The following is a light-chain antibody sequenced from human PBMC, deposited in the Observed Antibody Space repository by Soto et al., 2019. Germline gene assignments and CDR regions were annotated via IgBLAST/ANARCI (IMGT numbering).Light chain of an antibody. V-gene: IGKV3-15*01. CDR3: QQYNNWPPA. CDR2: GAS. Sequence: EVVLTQSPATLSLSPGERATLSCRASESIGNYLAWYQQKLGQAPRLLIYGASTRATGIPARFSGSGSGTEFTLTISSLQSEDFAVYYCQQYNNWPPAFGQGTKVEIK. CDR1: ESIGNY. J-gene: IGKJ1*01.